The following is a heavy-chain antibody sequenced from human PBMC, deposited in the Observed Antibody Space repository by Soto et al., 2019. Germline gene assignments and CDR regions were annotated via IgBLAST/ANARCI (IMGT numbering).Heavy chain of an antibody. D-gene: IGHD3-22*01. V-gene: IGHV3-74*01. CDR1: GFPFSSYS. J-gene: IGHJ4*02. CDR2: INSDGSST. CDR3: AIRASYYDSSGYFDY. Sequence: GGSLSLSCAASGFPFSSYSMNWVRQAPGKGLVWVSRINSDGSSTSYADSVKGRFTISRDNAKNTLYLQMNSLRAEDTAVYYCAIRASYYDSSGYFDYWGQGTLVTVSS.